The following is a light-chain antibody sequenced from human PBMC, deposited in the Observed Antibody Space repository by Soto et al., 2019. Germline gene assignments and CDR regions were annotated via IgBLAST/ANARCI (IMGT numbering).Light chain of an antibody. CDR2: GTS. Sequence: EIVLTQSPATLSLSPGERATLSCRASQSVGSYLAWYQQKPGQAPRLLIYGTSNRATGIPGRFSGSGSETAFTLTISSLEPDDCGVYYCQHRGKWPRTFGQGTKLEIK. CDR3: QHRGKWPRT. J-gene: IGKJ2*01. CDR1: QSVGSY. V-gene: IGKV3-11*01.